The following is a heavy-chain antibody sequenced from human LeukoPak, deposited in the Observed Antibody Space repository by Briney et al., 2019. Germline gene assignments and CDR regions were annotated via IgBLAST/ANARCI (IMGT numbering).Heavy chain of an antibody. V-gene: IGHV3-11*01. CDR2: ISSSGSFI. Sequence: GGSLRLSCAASGFTFSDYYMSWIRLAPGKGLEWVSYISSSGSFIYYADSVKGRFTISRDNAKNSLYLQMNSLRAEDTAVYYCARSVSSRFTSPRRPYYFDSWGQGTLVTVSS. J-gene: IGHJ4*02. CDR1: GFTFSDYY. CDR3: ARSVSSRFTSPRRPYYFDS. D-gene: IGHD2-2*01.